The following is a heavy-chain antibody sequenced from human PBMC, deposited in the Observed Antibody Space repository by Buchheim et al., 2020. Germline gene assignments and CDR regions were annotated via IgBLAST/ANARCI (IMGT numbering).Heavy chain of an antibody. D-gene: IGHD4-23*01. CDR3: ARNVRRNSQKCYDY. J-gene: IGHJ4*02. CDR2: INHSGST. Sequence: QVQLQQWGAGLLKPSETLSLTCAVYGGSFSGYYWSWIRQPPGKGLEWIGEINHSGSTNYNPSLKSRVTISVDASKNQSSLKLSSVTAADTAVYYCARNVRRNSQKCYDYWGQGTL. V-gene: IGHV4-34*01. CDR1: GGSFSGYY.